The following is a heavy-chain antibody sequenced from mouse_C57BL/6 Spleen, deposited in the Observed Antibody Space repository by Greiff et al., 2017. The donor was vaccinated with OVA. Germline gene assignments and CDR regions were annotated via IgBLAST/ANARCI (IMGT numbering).Heavy chain of an antibody. D-gene: IGHD1-1*01. CDR3: ARYYNGSSYVGYYDV. V-gene: IGHV1-61*01. CDR1: GYTFTSYW. Sequence: QVQLQQPGAELVRPGSSVKLSCKASGYTFTSYWMDWVKQRPGQGLEWIGNIYPSDSETHYNQKFKDKATLTVDKSSSTAYMQLSSLTSEDSADYYGARYYNGSSYVGYYDVWGTGTTVTVSS. CDR2: IYPSDSET. J-gene: IGHJ1*03.